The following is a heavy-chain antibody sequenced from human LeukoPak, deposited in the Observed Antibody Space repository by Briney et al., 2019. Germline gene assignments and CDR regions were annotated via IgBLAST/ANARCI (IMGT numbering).Heavy chain of an antibody. J-gene: IGHJ4*02. D-gene: IGHD1-26*01. Sequence: SETLSLTCTVSGGSISSRSYYWGWIRQPPGKGLEWIGSVYYSGSTYYNPSLKSRVTISVDTSKNQFSLKLSSVTAADTAVYYCARPLVGEAYYFDYWGQGTLVTVSS. CDR1: GGSISSRSYY. V-gene: IGHV4-39*01. CDR3: ARPLVGEAYYFDY. CDR2: VYYSGST.